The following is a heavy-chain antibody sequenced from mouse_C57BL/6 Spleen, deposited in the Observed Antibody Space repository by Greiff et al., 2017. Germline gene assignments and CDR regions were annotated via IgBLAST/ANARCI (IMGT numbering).Heavy chain of an antibody. CDR2: ISSGGSYT. Sequence: EVMLVESGGDLVKPGGSLKLSCAASGFTFSSYGMSWVRQTPDKRLEWVATISSGGSYTCYPDSVKGRFTLSRDNAKNTLYLQMSSLKSEDTAMYYCARHGTTVVATDYFDYWGQGTTLTVSS. J-gene: IGHJ2*01. V-gene: IGHV5-6*01. CDR1: GFTFSSYG. D-gene: IGHD1-1*01. CDR3: ARHGTTVVATDYFDY.